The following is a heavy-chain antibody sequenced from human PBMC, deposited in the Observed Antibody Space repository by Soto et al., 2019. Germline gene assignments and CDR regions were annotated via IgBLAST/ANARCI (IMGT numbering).Heavy chain of an antibody. D-gene: IGHD5-12*01. Sequence: SETLSLTCTVSGGSISSGGYYWSWIRQHPGKGLEWIGYIYYSGSTYYNPSLKSRVTISVDTSKNQFSLKLSSVTAADTAVYYCARATGYSGYDCYFDYWGQGTLVTAPQ. CDR2: IYYSGST. CDR1: GGSISSGGYY. V-gene: IGHV4-31*02. J-gene: IGHJ4*02. CDR3: ARATGYSGYDCYFDY.